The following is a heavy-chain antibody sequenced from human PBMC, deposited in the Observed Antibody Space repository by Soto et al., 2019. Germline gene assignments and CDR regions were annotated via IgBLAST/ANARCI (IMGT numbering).Heavy chain of an antibody. D-gene: IGHD3-3*01. CDR2: ISYDGGNK. CDR3: ARGYYDFWSGYYYYYYGMDV. J-gene: IGHJ6*02. V-gene: IGHV3-30-3*01. Sequence: PGGSLRLSCAASGFAVSSKYMSWVRQPPGREPEWVAVISYDGGNKYYADSVKGRFTISRDNSKNTLYLQMNSLRAEDTAVYYCARGYYDFWSGYYYYYYGMDVWGQGTTVTVSS. CDR1: GFAVSSKY.